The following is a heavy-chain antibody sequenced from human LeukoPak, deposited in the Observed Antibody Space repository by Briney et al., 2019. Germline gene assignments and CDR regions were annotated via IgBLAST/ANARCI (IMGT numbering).Heavy chain of an antibody. CDR1: GGSISSYY. CDR2: IYSSGST. V-gene: IGHV4-4*07. J-gene: IGHJ4*02. D-gene: IGHD3-3*01. CDR3: ARDLGFWSGPDY. Sequence: PSETLSLTCTVSGGSISSYYWSWIRXPAGKXLQWIGRIYSSGSTNYSPSLKSRATMSVDTSKNQFSLRLTSVTAADTAVYYCARDLGFWSGPDYWGQGTLVTVSS.